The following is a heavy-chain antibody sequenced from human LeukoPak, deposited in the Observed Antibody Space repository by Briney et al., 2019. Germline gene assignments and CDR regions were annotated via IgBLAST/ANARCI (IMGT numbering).Heavy chain of an antibody. CDR3: ARARDGTHFDY. J-gene: IGHJ4*02. Sequence: GGSLRLSCAASGFTFSSYSMNWVRQAPGKGLEWVSSISSSSSYIYYADSVKGRFTISRDNAKNSLYLQMNSLSAEDTAVYYCARARDGTHFDYWGQGTLATVSS. D-gene: IGHD5-24*01. CDR2: ISSSSSYI. CDR1: GFTFSSYS. V-gene: IGHV3-21*01.